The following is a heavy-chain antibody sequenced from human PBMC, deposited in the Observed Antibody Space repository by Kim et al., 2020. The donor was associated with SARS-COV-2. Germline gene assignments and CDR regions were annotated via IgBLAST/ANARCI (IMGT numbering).Heavy chain of an antibody. CDR2: A. J-gene: IGHJ3*01. Sequence: AAYAPSVNGRFTVARDDSKTTAYLHMKSLKTEDTAVYYCTRRGGSDAFDVWGRGTTVIVSA. V-gene: IGHV3-73*01. D-gene: IGHD3-16*01. CDR3: TRRGGSDAFDV.